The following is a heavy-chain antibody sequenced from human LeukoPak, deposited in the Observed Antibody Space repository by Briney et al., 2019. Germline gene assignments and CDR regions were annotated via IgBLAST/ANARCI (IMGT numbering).Heavy chain of an antibody. V-gene: IGHV1-8*01. CDR2: MNPNSANT. CDR1: GYTFTSYD. CDR3: ARDNSVGDVAWWFDP. Sequence: ASVKVSCKASGYTFTSYDINWVRQAPGQGLEWMGWMNPNSANTGYAQKFQGRVTMTRDMSTTTDYMELSSLRSEDTAVYYCARDNSVGDVAWWFDPWGQGTLVTVSS. D-gene: IGHD1-26*01. J-gene: IGHJ5*02.